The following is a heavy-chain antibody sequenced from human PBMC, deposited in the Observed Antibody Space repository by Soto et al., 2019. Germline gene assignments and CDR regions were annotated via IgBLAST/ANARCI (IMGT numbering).Heavy chain of an antibody. J-gene: IGHJ4*02. CDR2: IYYLGST. CDR3: ARDGYDGSGSPYPAY. D-gene: IGHD3-10*01. V-gene: IGHV4-59*01. Sequence: LSLTCSVSGGSMSEYFWSWIRQSPGKGLEWIGYIYYLGSTDYNPSLKSRATISVDTSKRQFSLRPTSVTAADTAVYYCARDGYDGSGSPYPAYWGPGTQVTVSS. CDR1: GGSMSEYF.